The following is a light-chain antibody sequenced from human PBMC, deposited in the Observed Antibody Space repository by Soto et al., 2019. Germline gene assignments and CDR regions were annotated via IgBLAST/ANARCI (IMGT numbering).Light chain of an antibody. CDR2: GAS. CDR3: QQDGSSRWT. Sequence: ESVLALSPGPLSLSPGERATLSFRASQTVSTNYLDWYQQTPGQAPRLLIYGASSRATGIPDRFSGSGSGTDFTLTISRLEPEDFAVYYCQQDGSSRWTFGQGTKVDIK. CDR1: QTVSTNY. V-gene: IGKV3-20*01. J-gene: IGKJ1*01.